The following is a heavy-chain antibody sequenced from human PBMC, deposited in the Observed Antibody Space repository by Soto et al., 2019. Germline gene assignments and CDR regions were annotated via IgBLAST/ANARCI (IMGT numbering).Heavy chain of an antibody. J-gene: IGHJ4*02. CDR1: GFTFSSYA. V-gene: IGHV3-23*01. D-gene: IGHD3-22*01. CDR2: ISGSGGST. Sequence: GGSLRLSCAASGFTFSSYAMSWVRQAPGKGLEWVSAISGSGGSTYFADSVKGRFTISRDNSKNTLYLQMNSLRAEDTAVYYCAKGLVVGSAPFDYWGQGTLVTVSS. CDR3: AKGLVVGSAPFDY.